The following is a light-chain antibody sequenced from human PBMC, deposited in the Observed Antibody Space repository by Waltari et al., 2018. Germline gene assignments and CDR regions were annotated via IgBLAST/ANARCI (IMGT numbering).Light chain of an antibody. J-gene: IGLJ1*01. CDR1: ILPKKY. V-gene: IGLV3-27*01. CDR3: YSTTDNNLGV. Sequence: SSELTQPSPASVSPGQTARTTCSGDILPKKYTRSFQPKPGQAPVLVLYQDSARPSGIPERFSGSSSGTTVTLTISGAQVEDEADYYCYSTTDNNLGVFGPGTRVTVL. CDR2: QDS.